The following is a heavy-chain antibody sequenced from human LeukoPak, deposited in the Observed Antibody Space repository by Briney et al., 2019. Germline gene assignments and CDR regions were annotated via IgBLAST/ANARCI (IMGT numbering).Heavy chain of an antibody. CDR1: GYTFTGYY. CDR3: ARGRGPHYYGSGSYFDY. D-gene: IGHD3-10*01. Sequence: ASVKVSCKASGYTFTGYYMHWVRQAPGQGLEWMGWINPNSGGTNYAQKFQGRVTMTRDTSISTAYMELSRLRSDDTAVYYCARGRGPHYYGSGSYFDYWGQGTLVTVSS. CDR2: INPNSGGT. J-gene: IGHJ4*02. V-gene: IGHV1-2*02.